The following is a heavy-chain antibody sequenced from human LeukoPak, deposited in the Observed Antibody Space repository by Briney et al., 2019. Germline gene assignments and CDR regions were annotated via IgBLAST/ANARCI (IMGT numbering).Heavy chain of an antibody. CDR3: AKGLYYYDSSGYSGFDY. V-gene: IGHV3-23*01. J-gene: IGHJ4*02. CDR2: ITSSGGST. D-gene: IGHD3-22*01. CDR1: QFIFSTYA. Sequence: GGSLRLSCAASQFIFSTYAMSWVRQPPGKGLEWVSGITSSGGSTYYADSVRGRFTISRDNSKNTLSLQMNSLRVEDTAVYYCAKGLYYYDSSGYSGFDYWGQGTLVTVSS.